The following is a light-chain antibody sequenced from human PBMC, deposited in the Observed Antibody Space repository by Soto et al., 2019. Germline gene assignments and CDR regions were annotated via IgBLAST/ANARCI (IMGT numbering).Light chain of an antibody. CDR1: SSDIGNDDY. CDR2: EVS. V-gene: IGLV2-14*01. J-gene: IGLJ1*01. Sequence: QSALTQPASVSGSPGQSITISCTGTSSDIGNDDYVSWSQQHPGKAPKLIIYEVSNRPSGVSDRFSGSKSGNTASLTISGLQADDEADYYCSSYTTIHTRVFGSGTKLTVL. CDR3: SSYTTIHTRV.